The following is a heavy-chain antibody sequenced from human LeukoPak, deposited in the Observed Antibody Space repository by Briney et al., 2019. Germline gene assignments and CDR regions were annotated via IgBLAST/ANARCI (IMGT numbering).Heavy chain of an antibody. J-gene: IGHJ4*02. Sequence: HWASVKVSCKASGGTFSSYAISWVRQAPGQGLEWMGGIIPIFGTANYAQKFQGRVTITADESTSTAYMELSSLRSEDTAVYYCARESGLKGGIAIYWGQGTLVTVSS. CDR1: GGTFSSYA. CDR3: ARESGLKGGIAIY. CDR2: IIPIFGTA. D-gene: IGHD6-13*01. V-gene: IGHV1-69*01.